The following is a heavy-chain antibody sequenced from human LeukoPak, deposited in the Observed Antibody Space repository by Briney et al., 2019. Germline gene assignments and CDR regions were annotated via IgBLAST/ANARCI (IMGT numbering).Heavy chain of an antibody. J-gene: IGHJ4*02. D-gene: IGHD6-6*01. CDR1: GGSISSGGYS. CDR2: IYHSGST. Sequence: SQTLSLTCAVSGGSISSGGYSWSWIRQPPGKGLEWIGYIYHSGSTYYNPSLKSRVTISVDRSKNQFSLKLSSVTAADTAVYYCARVHSSSGMVDYWGQETLVTVSS. V-gene: IGHV4-30-2*01. CDR3: ARVHSSSGMVDY.